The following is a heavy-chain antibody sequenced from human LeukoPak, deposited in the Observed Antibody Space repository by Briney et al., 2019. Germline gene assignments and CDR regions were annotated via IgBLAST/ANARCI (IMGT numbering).Heavy chain of an antibody. Sequence: PGGSLRLSCAASGITFSVYDMHWVRQALGKGLEWVAFIRYDGGNKFYADSVKGRFTISRDNSKNTLYLQMNSLRAEDTAVYYCAKSVYHSGNYWGQGTLVTVSS. V-gene: IGHV3-30*02. CDR1: GITFSVYD. CDR3: AKSVYHSGNY. D-gene: IGHD3-10*01. J-gene: IGHJ4*02. CDR2: IRYDGGNK.